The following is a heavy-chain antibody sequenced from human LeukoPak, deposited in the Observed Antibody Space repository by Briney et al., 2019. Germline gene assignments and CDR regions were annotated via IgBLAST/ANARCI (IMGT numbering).Heavy chain of an antibody. Sequence: GGSLRLSCAASGFTFSSYAMSWVRQAPGKGLEWVSAISGSGGSTYYADSVKGRFIISRNNSKNTLYLQMNSLRAEDTAVYYCARDWSYRCFDYWGQGTLVTVSS. CDR3: ARDWSYRCFDY. CDR1: GFTFSSYA. V-gene: IGHV3-23*01. D-gene: IGHD3-10*01. J-gene: IGHJ4*02. CDR2: ISGSGGST.